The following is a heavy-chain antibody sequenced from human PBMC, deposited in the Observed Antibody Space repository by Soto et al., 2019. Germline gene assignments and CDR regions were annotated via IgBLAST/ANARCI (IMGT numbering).Heavy chain of an antibody. V-gene: IGHV2-70*11. J-gene: IGHJ6*02. D-gene: IGHD6-19*01. CDR1: GFSLSTSGMC. CDR2: IDWDDDK. CDR3: ARIREGIAVAGNYGMDV. Sequence: SGPTLVNPTQTLTLTCTFSGFSLSTSGMCVNWIRQPPGKALEWLARIDWDDDKYYSTSLKTRLTISKDTSKNQVVLTMTNMDPVDTATYYCARIREGIAVAGNYGMDVWGQGTTVTVSS.